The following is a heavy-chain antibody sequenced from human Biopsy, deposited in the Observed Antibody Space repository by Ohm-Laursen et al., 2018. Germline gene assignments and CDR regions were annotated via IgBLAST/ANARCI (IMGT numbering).Heavy chain of an antibody. J-gene: IGHJ5*02. CDR2: IYNTETT. V-gene: IGHV4-39*01. Sequence: GTLSLTCFVSGGSISSSTPYYWAWLRQPPGKGLEWIGSIYNTETTFYNPSLKSRVTISVDTSTNQFSLKVSSVTAADTALYFCARHPTGFWFDPWGHGTLVTVSS. CDR1: GGSISSSTPYY. CDR3: ARHPTGFWFDP.